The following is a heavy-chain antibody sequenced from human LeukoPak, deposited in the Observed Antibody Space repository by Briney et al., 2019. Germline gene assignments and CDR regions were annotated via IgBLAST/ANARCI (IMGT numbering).Heavy chain of an antibody. CDR1: GGSFSGYY. J-gene: IGHJ4*02. CDR2: INHSGST. D-gene: IGHD6-13*01. V-gene: IGHV4-34*01. Sequence: SETLSLTCAVYGGSFSGYYWSWIRQPPGKGLEWIGEINHSGSTNYNPSLKSRVTISVDTSKNQFSLKLSSVTAADTAVYYCARAGIAAAGTGDDYWGQGTLVTVSS. CDR3: ARAGIAAAGTGDDY.